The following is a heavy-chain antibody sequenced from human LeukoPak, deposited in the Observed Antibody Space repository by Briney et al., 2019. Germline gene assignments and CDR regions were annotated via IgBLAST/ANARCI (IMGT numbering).Heavy chain of an antibody. CDR3: ARTPRDSGSYGYFDY. D-gene: IGHD1-26*01. CDR2: IYYSGST. CDR1: GGSISSSSYY. V-gene: IGHV4-39*07. Sequence: PSETLSLTCTVSGGSISSSSYYWGWIRQPPGKGLEWIGSIYYSGSTYYNPSLKSRVTISVDTSKNQFSLKLSSVTAADTAVYYCARTPRDSGSYGYFDYWGQGTLVTVSS. J-gene: IGHJ4*02.